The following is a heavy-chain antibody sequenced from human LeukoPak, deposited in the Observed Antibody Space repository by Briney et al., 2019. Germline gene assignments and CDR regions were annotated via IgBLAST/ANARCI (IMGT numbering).Heavy chain of an antibody. D-gene: IGHD1-26*01. Sequence: GSLRLSCAASGFTFDDYGMSWVRQAPGKGLERVSGINWNGGSTGYADSVKGRFTISRDNAKNSLYLQMDSLRVEDTAVYYCARDPYSGNYGAYFYYYMDVWGKGTTVTISS. CDR3: ARDPYSGNYGAYFYYYMDV. CDR2: INWNGGST. V-gene: IGHV3-20*04. CDR1: GFTFDDYG. J-gene: IGHJ6*03.